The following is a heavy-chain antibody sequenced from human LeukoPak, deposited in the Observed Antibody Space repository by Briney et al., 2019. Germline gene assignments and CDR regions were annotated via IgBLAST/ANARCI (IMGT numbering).Heavy chain of an antibody. Sequence: GGSLRLSCAASGFTFRNFWMHWVRQAPGKGLLWVSRINSDGSSTTYADSVKGRFTISRDNAKNTLYLQMNSLRAEDTAVYYCARDLLYFDSSGPGYFDLWGRGTLVTVSS. V-gene: IGHV3-74*03. CDR1: GFTFRNFW. CDR3: ARDLLYFDSSGPGYFDL. J-gene: IGHJ2*01. CDR2: INSDGSST. D-gene: IGHD3-22*01.